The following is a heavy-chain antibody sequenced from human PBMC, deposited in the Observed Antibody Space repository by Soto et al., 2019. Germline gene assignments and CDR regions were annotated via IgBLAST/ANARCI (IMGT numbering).Heavy chain of an antibody. V-gene: IGHV1-58*01. J-gene: IGHJ3*02. CDR2: IVVGSGNT. CDR3: AAEGYIQWNPVAFDS. CDR1: GFTFTSSA. Sequence: GASVKVSCKASGFTFTSSAVQWVRQARGQRLEWIGWIVVGSGNTNYAQKFQERVTITRDMSTSTAYMELSSLRSEDTAVYYCAAEGYIQWNPVAFDSWGQGKMVTVSS. D-gene: IGHD5-12*01.